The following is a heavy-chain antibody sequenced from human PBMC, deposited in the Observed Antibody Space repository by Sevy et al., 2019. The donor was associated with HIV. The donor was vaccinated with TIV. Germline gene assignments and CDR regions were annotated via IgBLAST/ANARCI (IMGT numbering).Heavy chain of an antibody. CDR3: ARAAHVYDSSGYYPPFDY. V-gene: IGHV3-53*01. J-gene: IGHJ4*02. CDR1: GFTVSSNY. CDR2: IYSGGST. D-gene: IGHD3-22*01. Sequence: GESLKISCAASGFTVSSNYMSWVRQAPGKGLEWVSVIYSGGSTYYADSVKGRFTISRDNSKNTLYLQMNSLRAEDTAVYYCARAAHVYDSSGYYPPFDYWGQGTLVTVSS.